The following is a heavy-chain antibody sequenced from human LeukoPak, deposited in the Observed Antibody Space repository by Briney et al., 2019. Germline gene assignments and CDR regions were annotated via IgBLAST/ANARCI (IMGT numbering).Heavy chain of an antibody. J-gene: IGHJ4*02. Sequence: ASVKVSCKASGYTFTGYYMHWVRQAPGQGLEGMGGINPNSGGTNCAEKFQGRVPMTRDTSISTAYLELSRLRSDDTAVYYCPRGSYTYYFDYWGQGTLVTVSS. D-gene: IGHD2-2*02. CDR1: GYTFTGYY. CDR3: PRGSYTYYFDY. CDR2: INPNSGGT. V-gene: IGHV1-2*02.